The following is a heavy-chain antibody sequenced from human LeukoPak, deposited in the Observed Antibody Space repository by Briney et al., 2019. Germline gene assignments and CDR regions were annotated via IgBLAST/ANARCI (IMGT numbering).Heavy chain of an antibody. CDR1: GFTFSSYS. D-gene: IGHD3-3*01. J-gene: IGHJ4*02. CDR3: ASSGITIFGVVFY. V-gene: IGHV3-21*01. Sequence: GGSLRLSCAASGFTFSSYSMNWVRQAPGKGLEWVSSISSSSSYIYYADSVKGRFTISRDDAKNSLYLQMNSLRDEDTAVYYCASSGITIFGVVFYWGQGTLVTVSS. CDR2: ISSSSSYI.